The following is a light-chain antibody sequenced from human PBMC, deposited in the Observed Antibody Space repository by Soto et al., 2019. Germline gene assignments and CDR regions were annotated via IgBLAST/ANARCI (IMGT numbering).Light chain of an antibody. Sequence: RGTITCRASQSISSYLNWYQQKPGKAPKLLIYAASSLQSGVPSRFSGSGSGTDLTLTICRLDPEAWHTYCCPLRYCERLPFADGTRLEIK. V-gene: IGKV1-39*01. J-gene: IGKJ5*01. CDR3: PLRYCERLP. CDR1: QSISSY. CDR2: AAS.